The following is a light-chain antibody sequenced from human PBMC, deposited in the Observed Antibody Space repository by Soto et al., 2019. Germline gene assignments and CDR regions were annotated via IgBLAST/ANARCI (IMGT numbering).Light chain of an antibody. CDR2: GAS. CDR3: QQGHNWPLT. Sequence: EIVLMQSPDTLSLSPGERATLSCRASETISSHYIAWYQQKPGQAPRLLIFGASTRATGIPDRFSGSWSGSEFTLTISGLQSEDFAVYYCQQGHNWPLTFGQGTRLEI. V-gene: IGKV3D-20*02. J-gene: IGKJ2*01. CDR1: ETISSHY.